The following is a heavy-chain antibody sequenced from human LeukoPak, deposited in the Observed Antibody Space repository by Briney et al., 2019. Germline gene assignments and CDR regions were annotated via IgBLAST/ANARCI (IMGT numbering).Heavy chain of an antibody. CDR3: AKEEIFESDWLLGGKIR. CDR1: GFTFSSYG. J-gene: IGHJ4*02. V-gene: IGHV3-30*02. CDR2: IRYDGSNK. D-gene: IGHD3-9*01. Sequence: PGGSLRLSCAASGFTFSSYGMHWVRQAPGKGLEWVAFIRYDGSNKYYADSVKGRFTISRDNSKNTLYLQMNSLRAEDTAVYYCAKEEIFESDWLLGGKIRWGQGTLVTVSS.